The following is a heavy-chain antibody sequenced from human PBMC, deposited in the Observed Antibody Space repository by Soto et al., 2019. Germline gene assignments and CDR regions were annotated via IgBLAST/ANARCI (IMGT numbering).Heavy chain of an antibody. CDR3: ARRTPDCSGGSCYPYYFDY. D-gene: IGHD2-15*01. Sequence: QVQLQESGPGLVKPSGTLSLTCAVSSGSISSSNWWSWVRQPPGKGLEWIGEIYHSGSTNYNPSLKSRVTISVDKSKNQCSLKLSSVTAADTAVYYCARRTPDCSGGSCYPYYFDYWGQGTLVTVSS. V-gene: IGHV4-4*02. CDR1: SGSISSSNW. CDR2: IYHSGST. J-gene: IGHJ4*02.